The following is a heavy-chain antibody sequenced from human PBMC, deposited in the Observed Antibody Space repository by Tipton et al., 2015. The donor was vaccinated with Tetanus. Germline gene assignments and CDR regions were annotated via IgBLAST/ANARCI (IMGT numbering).Heavy chain of an antibody. V-gene: IGHV4-59*02. CDR3: AGVTAQRTELYFEH. CDR2: VYYTGDT. CDR1: GDSVSGYY. D-gene: IGHD2-8*02. J-gene: IGHJ1*01. Sequence: LRLSCTVSGDSVSGYYWSWIRQPPGKGLEWVGYVYYTGDTNHNPSLKSRVTISMDRSENQISLKMTSVTAADTAVYYCAGVTAQRTELYFEHWGQGTQVTVSS.